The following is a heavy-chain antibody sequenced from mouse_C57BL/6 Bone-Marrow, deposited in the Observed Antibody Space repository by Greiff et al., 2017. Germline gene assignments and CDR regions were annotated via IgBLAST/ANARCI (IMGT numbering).Heavy chain of an antibody. CDR3: ARHGDDYGGFAY. D-gene: IGHD2-4*01. J-gene: IGHJ3*01. CDR1: GFTFSDYG. CDR2: ISNLAYSI. Sequence: DVHLVESGGGLVQPGGSLKLSCAASGFTFSDYGMAWVRQAPRKGPEWVAFISNLAYSIYYADTVTGRFTISRENAKKTLYLEMSSLRSEDTAMYYCARHGDDYGGFAYWGQGTLVTVSA. V-gene: IGHV5-15*01.